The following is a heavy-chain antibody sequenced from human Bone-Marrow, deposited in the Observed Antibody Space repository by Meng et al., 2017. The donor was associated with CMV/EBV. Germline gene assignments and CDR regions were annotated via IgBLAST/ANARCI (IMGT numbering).Heavy chain of an antibody. J-gene: IGHJ4*02. D-gene: IGHD6-19*01. Sequence: GGSLRLSCAASGFTFSSYAMSWVRQAPGKGLEWVSVIYSGGSTTYYADSVKGRFAISRDNAKNSMYLQMNSLRVEDTAVYYCAFSSGWYTHYWGQGTLVTVSS. CDR1: GFTFSSYA. V-gene: IGHV3-23*03. CDR2: IYSGGSTT. CDR3: AFSSGWYTHY.